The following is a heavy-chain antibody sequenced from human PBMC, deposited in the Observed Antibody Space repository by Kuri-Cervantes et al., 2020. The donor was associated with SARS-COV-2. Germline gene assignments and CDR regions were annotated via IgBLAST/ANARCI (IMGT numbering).Heavy chain of an antibody. D-gene: IGHD3-10*01. Sequence: GSLRLSCAVYGGSFSGYYWSWIRQPPGKGLEWIGEINHSGSTNYNPSLKSRVTISVDTSKEQFSLKLKSVTAADTAVYYCARSPWTSYIFDYWGLGTLVTVSS. CDR1: GGSFSGYY. J-gene: IGHJ4*02. V-gene: IGHV4-34*01. CDR3: ARSPWTSYIFDY. CDR2: INHSGST.